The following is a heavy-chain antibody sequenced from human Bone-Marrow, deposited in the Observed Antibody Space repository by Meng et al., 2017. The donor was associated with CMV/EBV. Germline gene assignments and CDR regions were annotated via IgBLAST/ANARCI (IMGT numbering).Heavy chain of an antibody. CDR2: IRYDGSNK. CDR1: GFTFSSYG. CDR3: AKDTEQQLVYFQH. D-gene: IGHD6-13*01. V-gene: IGHV3-30*02. J-gene: IGHJ1*01. Sequence: WAASGFTFSSYGMHWVRQAPGKGLEWVAFIRYDGSNKYYADSVKGRFTISRDNSKNTLYLQMNSLRAEDTAVYYCAKDTEQQLVYFQHWGQGTLVTVSS.